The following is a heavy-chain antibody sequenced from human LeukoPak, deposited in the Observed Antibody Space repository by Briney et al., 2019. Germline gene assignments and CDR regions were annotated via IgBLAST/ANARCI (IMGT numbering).Heavy chain of an antibody. D-gene: IGHD3-10*01. V-gene: IGHV1-69*13. CDR1: GGTFSSYA. J-gene: IGHJ4*02. Sequence: ASVKVSCKASGGTFSSYAISWVRQAPGQGLEWMGGIIPIFGTANYAQKFQGRVTITADESTSTAYMELSSLRSEDTAVYYCASSPNYYGSGQSDYWGQGTLVTVSS. CDR2: IIPIFGTA. CDR3: ASSPNYYGSGQSDY.